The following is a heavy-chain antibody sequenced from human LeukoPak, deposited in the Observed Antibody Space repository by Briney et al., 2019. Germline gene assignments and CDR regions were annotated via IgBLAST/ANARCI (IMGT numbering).Heavy chain of an antibody. CDR3: ALWGVGDAFDI. CDR2: IYYSGST. D-gene: IGHD3-10*01. Sequence: SETLSLTCTVSGGSISSYYWSWIRQPPGKGLEWIGYIYYSGSTNYNLSLKSRVTISVDTSKNQFSLKLSSVTAADTAVYYCALWGVGDAFDIWGQGTMVTVSS. V-gene: IGHV4-59*01. J-gene: IGHJ3*02. CDR1: GGSISSYY.